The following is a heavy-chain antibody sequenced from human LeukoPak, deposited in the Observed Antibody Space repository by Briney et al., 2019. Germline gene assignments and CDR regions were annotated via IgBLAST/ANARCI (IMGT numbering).Heavy chain of an antibody. Sequence: PGGSLRLSCAASGFTFSSYGMHWVRQAPGKGLEWVAFIRYDGSNKYYADSVKGRFTISRDESKNTLYLQMNSLRAEDTAVYYCAKVVVVVPAAIGPFDYWGQGTLVTVSS. CDR1: GFTFSSYG. V-gene: IGHV3-30*02. CDR3: AKVVVVVPAAIGPFDY. J-gene: IGHJ4*02. CDR2: IRYDGSNK. D-gene: IGHD2-2*02.